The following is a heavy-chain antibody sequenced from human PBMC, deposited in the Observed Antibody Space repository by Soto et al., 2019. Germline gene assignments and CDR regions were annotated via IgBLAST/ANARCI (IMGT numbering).Heavy chain of an antibody. D-gene: IGHD6-6*01. CDR1: GGTFSSYA. J-gene: IGHJ5*02. V-gene: IGHV1-69*13. CDR3: ARGVKYSTSWEGWFDP. CDR2: IIPIFGTA. Sequence: SVKVSCKASGGTFSSYAISWVRQAPGQGLEWMGGIIPIFGTANYAQKFQGRVTITADESTSTAYMELSSLRSEDTAVYYCARGVKYSTSWEGWFDPWGQGTLLTVSS.